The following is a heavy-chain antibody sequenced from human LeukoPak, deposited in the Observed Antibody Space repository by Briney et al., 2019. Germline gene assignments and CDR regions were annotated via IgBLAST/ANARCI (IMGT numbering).Heavy chain of an antibody. CDR1: GFTFSSYA. V-gene: IGHV3-23*01. D-gene: IGHD3-10*01. J-gene: IGHJ5*02. Sequence: QPGGSLRLSCAASGFTFSSYAMSWVRQAPGKGLERVSAISGSGGSTYYADSVKGRFTISRDNSKNTLYLQMNSLRAEDTAVYYCAKGLVELLWFGELSWFDPWGQGTLVTVSS. CDR3: AKGLVELLWFGELSWFDP. CDR2: ISGSGGST.